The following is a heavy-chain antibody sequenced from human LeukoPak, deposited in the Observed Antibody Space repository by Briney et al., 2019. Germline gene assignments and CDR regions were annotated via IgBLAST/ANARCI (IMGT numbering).Heavy chain of an antibody. CDR1: GGSVSSGTYY. D-gene: IGHD3-22*01. CDR3: ARRNRLITMIVVVIKGVYYFDY. J-gene: IGHJ4*02. Sequence: SETLSLTCTVSGGSVSSGTYYWSWIRQPPGKGLEWIGYIYYSGSTNYNPSLKSRVTISVDTSKNQFSLKLSSVTAADTAVYYCARRNRLITMIVVVIKGVYYFDYWGQGTLVTVSS. CDR2: IYYSGST. V-gene: IGHV4-61*01.